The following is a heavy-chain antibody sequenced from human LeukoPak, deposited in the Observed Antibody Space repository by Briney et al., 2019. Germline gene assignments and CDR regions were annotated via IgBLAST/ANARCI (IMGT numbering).Heavy chain of an antibody. V-gene: IGHV3-9*01. CDR2: ISWNSGSI. Sequence: SLRLSCAASGFTFDDYAMHWVRQAPGKGLEWVSGISWNSGSIGYADSVKGRFTISRDNAKNSLYLQMNSLRAEDTALYYCAKDKDYYDSSGYYDYWGQGTLATVSS. D-gene: IGHD3-22*01. CDR3: AKDKDYYDSSGYYDY. J-gene: IGHJ4*02. CDR1: GFTFDDYA.